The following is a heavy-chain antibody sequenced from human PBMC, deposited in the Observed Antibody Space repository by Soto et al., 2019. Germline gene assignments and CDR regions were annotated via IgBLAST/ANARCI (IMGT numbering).Heavy chain of an antibody. CDR2: INPATGAA. CDR1: GYPVTAYY. J-gene: IGHJ3*02. V-gene: IGHV1-2*02. D-gene: IGHD3-3*01. CDR3: ARGGGVGVAGSAAFDM. Sequence: LHLVQSGAVVKKPGASVTVSCSASGYPVTAYYMHWVRQAPGRGLEWMGGINPATGAAKYTQPFQGRVTMARATSTSTVFMELSGLTSEDTAVFYCARGGGVGVAGSAAFDMWGQGTLVTVSS.